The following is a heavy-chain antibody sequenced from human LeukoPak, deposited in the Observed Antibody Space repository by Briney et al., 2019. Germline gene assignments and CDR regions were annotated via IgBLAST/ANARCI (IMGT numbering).Heavy chain of an antibody. D-gene: IGHD6-19*01. Sequence: SETLSLTCTVSGGSISSGGYYWSWVRQHPGKGLEWIGYIYYSGSTNYNPSLKSRVTISVDTSKNQFSLKLSSVTAADTAVYYCARDFGQWLVRYFDYWGQGTLVTVSS. CDR1: GGSISSGGYY. J-gene: IGHJ4*02. V-gene: IGHV4-61*08. CDR3: ARDFGQWLVRYFDY. CDR2: IYYSGST.